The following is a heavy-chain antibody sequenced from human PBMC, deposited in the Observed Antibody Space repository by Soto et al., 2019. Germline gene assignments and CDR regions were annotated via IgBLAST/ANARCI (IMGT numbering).Heavy chain of an antibody. D-gene: IGHD1-1*01. Sequence: QVHLVESGGGVVQPGRSLRLSCAASGFTFTRFGIHWVLQAPGTGLEWVAVVSYDGIDENYADSVKGRFSISRDNSKNTVYLQMNSLRGEDTAVYYCAKDLREMATTAPDYWGQGTLVTVSS. CDR2: VSYDGIDE. CDR3: AKDLREMATTAPDY. CDR1: GFTFTRFG. V-gene: IGHV3-30*18. J-gene: IGHJ4*02.